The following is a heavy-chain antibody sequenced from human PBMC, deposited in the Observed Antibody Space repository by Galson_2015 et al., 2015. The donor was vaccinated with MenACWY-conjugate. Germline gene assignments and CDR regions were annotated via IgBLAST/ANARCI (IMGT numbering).Heavy chain of an antibody. Sequence: SLRLSCAASGFTFSRYWMQWVRQAPGKGLVWVSHIRSDGSSTSYADSAKGRFTISRDNAKNSLYLQMNSLRAEDTAVYYCARTAGSVPPWGLGTLVTVSS. J-gene: IGHJ5*02. CDR1: GFTFSRYW. V-gene: IGHV3-74*01. CDR2: IRSDGSST. CDR3: ARTAGSVPP. D-gene: IGHD6-13*01.